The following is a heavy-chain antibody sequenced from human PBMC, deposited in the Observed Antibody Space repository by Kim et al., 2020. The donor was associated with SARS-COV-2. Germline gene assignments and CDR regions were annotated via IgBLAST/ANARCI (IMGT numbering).Heavy chain of an antibody. V-gene: IGHV1-69*13. CDR3: ASAQGLELRNYFDY. CDR2: ITLIFGSA. D-gene: IGHD3-16*01. Sequence: SVKVSFKASGATFSSYSINWVRQAPGQGLEWMGGITLIFGSANYAQKFQGRVTITADESTSTAYMELSSLRSEDTAVYYCASAQGLELRNYFDYWGQGTLVTVSS. J-gene: IGHJ4*02. CDR1: GATFSSYS.